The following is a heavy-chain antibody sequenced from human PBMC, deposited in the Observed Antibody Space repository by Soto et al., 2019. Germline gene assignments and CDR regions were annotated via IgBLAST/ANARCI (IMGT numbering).Heavy chain of an antibody. D-gene: IGHD1-26*01. Sequence: GESLKISCTGFGYTFTTFWISWVRQMPGKGLEWMGRIDPRDSQTNYSPSFQGHVTISVDKSISTAYLQWDSLKASDTAMYYCARLFCSTDTCDSWFDPWGQGTLVTVSS. CDR3: ARLFCSTDTCDSWFDP. CDR2: IDPRDSQT. V-gene: IGHV5-10-1*01. CDR1: GYTFTTFW. J-gene: IGHJ5*02.